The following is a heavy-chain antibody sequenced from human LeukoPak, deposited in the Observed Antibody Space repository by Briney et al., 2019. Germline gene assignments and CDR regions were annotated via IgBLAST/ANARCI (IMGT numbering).Heavy chain of an antibody. D-gene: IGHD3-22*01. J-gene: IGHJ4*02. Sequence: GGSLRLSCAASGFTFSSYWMSWVRQAPGKGLEWVANIKQDGSEKYYVDSVKGRFTFSRDNAKNSLYLQMNSLRAEDTAVYYCARRQGSYFDTSGYYYGWGQGTLVTVSS. CDR2: IKQDGSEK. V-gene: IGHV3-7*01. CDR1: GFTFSSYW. CDR3: ARRQGSYFDTSGYYYG.